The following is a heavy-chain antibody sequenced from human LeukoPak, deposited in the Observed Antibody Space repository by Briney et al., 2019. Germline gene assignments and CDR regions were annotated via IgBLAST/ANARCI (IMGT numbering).Heavy chain of an antibody. Sequence: PGESLRLSYAAAGFTFSEHYMRWIRQAPGKGLEWVSYISSSSINTNYVDSVKGRFTISRDNAKNSLYLQMNSLRAEDTAVYYCASGYYYYGMDVWGQGTTVTVSS. CDR2: ISSSSINT. J-gene: IGHJ6*02. CDR3: ASGYYYYGMDV. CDR1: GFTFSEHY. V-gene: IGHV3-11*06.